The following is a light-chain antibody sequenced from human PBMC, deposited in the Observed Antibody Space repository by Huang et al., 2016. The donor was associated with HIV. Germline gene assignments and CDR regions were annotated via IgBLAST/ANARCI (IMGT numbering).Light chain of an antibody. CDR1: QSVSSY. Sequence: EIVLTQSPATLSLSPGERATLSCWASQSVSSYLAWYQQKPGQAPRLLIYDASNRATGIPARCSGSGSGTDFTLTISSLEPEDFAVYYCQQRSNWPRTFGQGTKVEIK. J-gene: IGKJ1*01. V-gene: IGKV3-11*01. CDR2: DAS. CDR3: QQRSNWPRT.